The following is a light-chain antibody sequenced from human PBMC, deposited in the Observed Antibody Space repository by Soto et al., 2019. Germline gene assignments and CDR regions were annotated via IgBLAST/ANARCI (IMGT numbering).Light chain of an antibody. Sequence: DIQMTQSPSSLSASVGDRVTITCRASQSISSYLNWYQQKPGKAPNLLIHAAFNLQSGVPSRFSGSGSGTDFTLTISSLQPEDFAIYYCQQTYTTPEITFGQGTRLDIK. J-gene: IGKJ5*01. CDR1: QSISSY. CDR3: QQTYTTPEIT. CDR2: AAF. V-gene: IGKV1-39*01.